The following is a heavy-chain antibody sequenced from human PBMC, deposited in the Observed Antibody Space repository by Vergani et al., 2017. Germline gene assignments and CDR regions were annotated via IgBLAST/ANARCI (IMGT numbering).Heavy chain of an antibody. J-gene: IGHJ4*02. Sequence: EVQLLESGGGLVQPGGSLRLSCAASGFTFSSYWVSWVRQAPGKGLEWVANIKQDGSEKYYVDSVKGRFTISRDNAKNSLYLQMNSLRAEDTAVYYCARELGAYDYWGQGTLVTVSS. CDR1: GFTFSSYW. V-gene: IGHV3-7*01. CDR2: IKQDGSEK. D-gene: IGHD1-26*01. CDR3: ARELGAYDY.